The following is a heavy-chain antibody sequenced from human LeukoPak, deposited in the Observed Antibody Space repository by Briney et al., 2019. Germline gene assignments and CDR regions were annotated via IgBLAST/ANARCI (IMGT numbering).Heavy chain of an antibody. D-gene: IGHD1/OR15-1a*01. V-gene: IGHV3-53*01. CDR2: IYSGGTT. J-gene: IGHJ6*03. CDR1: GFSVSSNF. Sequence: EGSLRLSCAASGFSVSSNFMSWVRQAPGKGLEWVSVIYSGGTTYYADSVKGRFTISRDNSKNTLSLQMNSLRAEDTAVYYCARDGYGNNYMDVWGKGTTVTVSS. CDR3: ARDGYGNNYMDV.